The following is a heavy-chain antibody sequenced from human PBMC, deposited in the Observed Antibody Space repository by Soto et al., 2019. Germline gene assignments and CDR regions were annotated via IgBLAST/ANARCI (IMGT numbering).Heavy chain of an antibody. CDR1: GFTFSSNS. J-gene: IGHJ5*02. D-gene: IGHD3-3*01. Sequence: EVQVVESGGGLVQPGGSLRLSCAASGFTFSSNSMNWVRQAPGKGLEWISYISSSSSTIYADSVKGRFTISRDNAKNSLYLQMNSLREEDTAVYCCARVIRSGHLTSDLWGQGTLVTVSS. CDR2: ISSSSSTI. V-gene: IGHV3-48*02. CDR3: ARVIRSGHLTSDL.